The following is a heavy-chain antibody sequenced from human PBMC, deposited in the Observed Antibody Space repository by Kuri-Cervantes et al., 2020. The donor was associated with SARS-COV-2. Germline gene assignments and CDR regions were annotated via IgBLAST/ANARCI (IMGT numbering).Heavy chain of an antibody. D-gene: IGHD2-2*01. Sequence: ASVKVSCKASGYTFTSYYMHWVRQAPGQGLEWMGIINPSGGSTSYAQKFQGRVTITRDTSASTAYMELSSLRSEDTAVYYCARDRLGQYCSSTSCYRTRQMGNWFDPWGQGTLVTVSS. V-gene: IGHV1-46*01. J-gene: IGHJ5*02. CDR1: GYTFTSYY. CDR2: INPSGGST. CDR3: ARDRLGQYCSSTSCYRTRQMGNWFDP.